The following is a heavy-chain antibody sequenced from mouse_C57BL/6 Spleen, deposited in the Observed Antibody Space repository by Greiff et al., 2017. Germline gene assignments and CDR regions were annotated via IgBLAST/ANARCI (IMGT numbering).Heavy chain of an antibody. CDR2: IYPRSGNT. CDR3: ARTVATGYFDY. Sequence: QVQLQQPGAELVMPGASVKLSCKASGYTFTSYGISWVKQRTGQGLEWIGEIYPRSGNTYYNEKFKGKATLTADKSSSTAYMELRSLTSEDSAVYFCARTVATGYFDYWGQGTTLTVSS. J-gene: IGHJ2*01. CDR1: GYTFTSYG. V-gene: IGHV1-81*01. D-gene: IGHD1-1*01.